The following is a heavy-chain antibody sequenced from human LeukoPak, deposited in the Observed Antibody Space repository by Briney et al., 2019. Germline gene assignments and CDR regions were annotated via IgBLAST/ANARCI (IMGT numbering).Heavy chain of an antibody. J-gene: IGHJ3*01. V-gene: IGHV1-46*01. Sequence: ASVKVSCKASGYTLTDSYVHWVRQAPGQVLEWMGLIDPDGGNTNYAQNFQGRVTLTRDTSTSTLYMELSSLRSEDTAIYYCARIRDGYNDAYDLWGQGTVVTVPS. CDR2: IDPDGGNT. CDR1: GYTLTDSY. CDR3: ARIRDGYNDAYDL. D-gene: IGHD5-24*01.